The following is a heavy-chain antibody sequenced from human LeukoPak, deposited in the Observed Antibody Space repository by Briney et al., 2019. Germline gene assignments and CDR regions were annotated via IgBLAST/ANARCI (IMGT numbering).Heavy chain of an antibody. CDR3: ARGGYDFWSGYYTLHRPNYYYGMDV. V-gene: IGHV1-69*13. CDR2: IIPIFGTA. CDR1: GGTFSSYA. J-gene: IGHJ6*02. Sequence: ASVKVSCMASGGTFSSYAISWVRQAPGQGLEWMGGIIPIFGTANYAQKFQGRVTITADESTSTAYMELSGLRSEDTAVYYCARGGYDFWSGYYTLHRPNYYYGMDVWGQGTTVTVSS. D-gene: IGHD3-3*01.